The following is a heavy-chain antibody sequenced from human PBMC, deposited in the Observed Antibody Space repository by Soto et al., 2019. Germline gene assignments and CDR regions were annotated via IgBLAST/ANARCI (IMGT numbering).Heavy chain of an antibody. V-gene: IGHV1-8*01. Sequence: QVQLVQSGAEVKKPGASVKVSCKASGYTFTSYDINWVRQATGHGLEWMGWMNPNSGNTGYAQKFQGRVTLTRDTSISIAYMELSSLRSEDTAVYYSARDESSTRRSVRYNWFDPWGQGTLVTVSS. J-gene: IGHJ5*02. CDR1: GYTFTSYD. D-gene: IGHD2-2*01. CDR3: ARDESSTRRSVRYNWFDP. CDR2: MNPNSGNT.